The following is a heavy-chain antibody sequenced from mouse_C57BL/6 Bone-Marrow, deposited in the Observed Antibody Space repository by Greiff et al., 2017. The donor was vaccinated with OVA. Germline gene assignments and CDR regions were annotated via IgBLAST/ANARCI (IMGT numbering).Heavy chain of an antibody. CDR3: ARSGRSDYIDY. D-gene: IGHD3-2*02. Sequence: VQLKQSGPELVKPGASVKISCKASGYSFTDYNMNWVKQSNGQSLEWIGVINPNYGTTSYNQKFKGKATLTVDQSSSTACMQLDSLTSEDSAVYYCARSGRSDYIDYWGQGTTLTVSS. CDR2: INPNYGTT. CDR1: GYSFTDYN. V-gene: IGHV1-39*01. J-gene: IGHJ2*01.